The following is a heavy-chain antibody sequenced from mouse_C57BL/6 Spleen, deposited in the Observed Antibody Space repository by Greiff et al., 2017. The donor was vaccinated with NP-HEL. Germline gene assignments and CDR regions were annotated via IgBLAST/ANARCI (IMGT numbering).Heavy chain of an antibody. Sequence: EVQGVESGGDLVKPGGSLKLSCAASGFTFSSYGMSWVRPTPDTRLAWVAPLRSGGSYTYSPDSVKGRFTISRDNAKNTLYLQMISLKSEDTALYDCAREGNYGSSLGVWGTGTTVTVSA. CDR2: LRSGGSYT. D-gene: IGHD1-1*01. CDR1: GFTFSSYG. J-gene: IGHJ1*03. CDR3: AREGNYGSSLGV. V-gene: IGHV5-6*01.